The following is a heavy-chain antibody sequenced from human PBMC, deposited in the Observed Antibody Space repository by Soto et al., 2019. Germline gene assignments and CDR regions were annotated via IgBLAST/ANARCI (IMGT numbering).Heavy chain of an antibody. CDR3: AHTLTYYPDGSGYYYRY. D-gene: IGHD3-22*01. CDR1: GLSLSTSGVG. CDR2: IYWNDDK. Sequence: SGPTLVNPTQTLTLTCTFSGLSLSTSGVGVGWIRQPPGKALEWLALIYWNDDKRYSPSLESRLTITKDTSKNQVVFTVTDMDPVDTATYYCAHTLTYYPDGSGYYYRYWGQGTLVTVSS. J-gene: IGHJ4*02. V-gene: IGHV2-5*01.